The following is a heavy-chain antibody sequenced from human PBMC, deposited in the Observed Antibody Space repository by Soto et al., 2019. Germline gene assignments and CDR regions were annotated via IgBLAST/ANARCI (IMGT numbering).Heavy chain of an antibody. J-gene: IGHJ5*01. CDR1: GFSLSNSGVG. V-gene: IGHV2-5*02. CDR3: ARGVRDYSRTNCPFCFDS. D-gene: IGHD1-1*01. Sequence: QITLKESGPTLVKPTQTLTLTCTFSGFSLSNSGVGVGWIRQPPGKALEWLVLIYWDDDKRYSPSLKSRLTITQDITKTPVVLTMVNIYPTDTATYYSARGVRDYSRTNCPFCFDSWGQRTVVTVS. CDR2: IYWDDDK.